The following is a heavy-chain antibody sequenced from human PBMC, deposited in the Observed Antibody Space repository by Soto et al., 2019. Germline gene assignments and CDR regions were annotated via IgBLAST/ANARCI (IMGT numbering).Heavy chain of an antibody. V-gene: IGHV1-46*01. Sequence: ASVKVSCKASGYTFTSYYMHWVRQAPGQGLEWMGIINPSGGSTSYAQKFQGRVTMTRDTSTSTAYMELRSLRSDDTAVYYCASSAPEAAAYNWFDPWGQGTLVTVSS. CDR3: ASSAPEAAAYNWFDP. D-gene: IGHD2-15*01. J-gene: IGHJ5*02. CDR1: GYTFTSYY. CDR2: INPSGGST.